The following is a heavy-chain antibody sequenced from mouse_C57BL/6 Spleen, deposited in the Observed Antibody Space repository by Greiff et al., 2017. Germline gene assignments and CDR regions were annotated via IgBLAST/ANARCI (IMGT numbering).Heavy chain of an antibody. CDR2: IDPSDSET. Sequence: QVQLQQPGAELVRPGSSVKLSCKASGYTFTSYWLHWVKQRPIQGLEWIGNIDPSDSETPYNQKFKDKATLTVDKCSSTAYMQLSSLTSEDSAVYYCARPIYNDSSPYAMDYWGQGTSVTVSS. CDR1: GYTFTSYW. D-gene: IGHD1-1*01. J-gene: IGHJ4*01. V-gene: IGHV1-52*01. CDR3: ARPIYNDSSPYAMDY.